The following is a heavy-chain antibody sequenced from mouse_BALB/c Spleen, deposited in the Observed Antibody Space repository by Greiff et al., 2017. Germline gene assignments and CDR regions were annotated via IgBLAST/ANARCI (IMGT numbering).Heavy chain of an antibody. CDR2: ISSGGST. V-gene: IGHV5-6-5*01. CDR1: GFTFSSYA. Sequence: EVQGVESGGGLVKPGGSLKLSCAASGFTFSSYAMSWVRQTPEKRLEWVASISSGGSTYYPDSVKGRFTISRDNARNILYLQMSSLRSEDTAMYYCARGGSYGSSYGGYWGQGTTLTVSS. J-gene: IGHJ2*01. D-gene: IGHD1-1*01. CDR3: ARGGSYGSSYGGY.